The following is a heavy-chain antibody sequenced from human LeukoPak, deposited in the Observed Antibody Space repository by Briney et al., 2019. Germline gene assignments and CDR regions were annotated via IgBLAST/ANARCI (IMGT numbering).Heavy chain of an antibody. CDR1: GGPISSYY. J-gene: IGHJ4*02. CDR2: IYHSGSA. Sequence: SETLSLTCTVSGGPISSYYWSWIRQPPGKGLEWIGYIYHSGSANYNPSLKTRVTISVDTSRNQFSLKLTSVTAADTAVYYCARNPYGDYGYWGQGTLVTVSS. CDR3: ARNPYGDYGY. V-gene: IGHV4-59*01. D-gene: IGHD4-17*01.